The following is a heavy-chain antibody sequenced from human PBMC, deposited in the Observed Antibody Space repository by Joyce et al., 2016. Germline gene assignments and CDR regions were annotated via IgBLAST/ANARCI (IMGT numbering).Heavy chain of an antibody. CDR1: NDSITTSY. Sequence: QVQLQESGPGLVRPSETLSLTCSVSNDSITTSYWRWIRQPPGKGLEWIGYSYYSGSTNSNPSLKSRVVISVDTSKNQFSLKLNSVTTAYTAVYYCAKILGDFWSGYYLDPWGQGTLVSVSS. J-gene: IGHJ5*02. CDR3: AKILGDFWSGYYLDP. V-gene: IGHV4-59*01. CDR2: SYYSGST. D-gene: IGHD3-3*01.